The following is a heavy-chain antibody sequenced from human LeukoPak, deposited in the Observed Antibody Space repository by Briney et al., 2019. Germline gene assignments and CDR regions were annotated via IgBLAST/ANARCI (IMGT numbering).Heavy chain of an antibody. CDR3: AKVEWLTRPSYFDY. J-gene: IGHJ4*02. V-gene: IGHV3-30*18. CDR1: GFTFSSYG. CDR2: ISYDGSNK. Sequence: QPGGSLRLSCAASGFTFSSYGMHWVRQAPGKGLEWVAVISYDGSNKYYADSVKGRFTISRDNSKNTLYLQMNSLRAEDTAVYYCAKVEWLTRPSYFDYWGQGTLVTVSS. D-gene: IGHD3-3*01.